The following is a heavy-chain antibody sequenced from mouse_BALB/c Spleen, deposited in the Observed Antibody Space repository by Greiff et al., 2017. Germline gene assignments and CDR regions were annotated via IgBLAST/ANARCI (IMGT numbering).Heavy chain of an antibody. CDR2: ISDGGSYT. Sequence: EVLLVESGGGLVKPGGSLKLSCAASGFTFSDYYMYWVRQTPEKRLEWVATISDGGSYTYYPDSVKGRFTISRDNAKNTLYLQMSSLKSEDSAMYYCAKDDNYGSSSAWFAYWGQGTLVTVSA. D-gene: IGHD1-1*01. CDR3: AKDDNYGSSSAWFAY. CDR1: GFTFSDYY. J-gene: IGHJ3*01. V-gene: IGHV5-4*02.